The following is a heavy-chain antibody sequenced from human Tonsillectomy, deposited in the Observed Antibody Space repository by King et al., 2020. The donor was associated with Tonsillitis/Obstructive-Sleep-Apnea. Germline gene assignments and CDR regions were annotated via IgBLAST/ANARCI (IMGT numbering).Heavy chain of an antibody. CDR3: ARDSEGSGYYSIDY. CDR1: GGSISSYY. D-gene: IGHD3-22*01. J-gene: IGHJ4*02. V-gene: IGHV4-59*01. CDR2: IYYSGST. Sequence: QLQESGPGLVKPSETLSLTCTVSGGSISSYYWSWIRQPPGKGLEWIGYIYYSGSTNSNPSLKSRVTISVDTSKNQFSLKLSSVTAADTAVYYCARDSEGSGYYSIDYWGQGTLVTVSS.